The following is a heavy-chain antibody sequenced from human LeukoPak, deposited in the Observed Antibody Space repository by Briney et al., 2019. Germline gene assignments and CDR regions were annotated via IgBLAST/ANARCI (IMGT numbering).Heavy chain of an antibody. Sequence: SETLSLTCTVSGGSISSRNWWSWVRQPPGQGLEWIGEMYHSGSTNYNPSLKSRVTISVDTSKNHFSLKLSSVTAADTAVYYCARGPLTLGDKDAFDIWGQGTMVTVSS. V-gene: IGHV4-4*02. CDR2: MYHSGST. CDR1: GGSISSRNW. CDR3: ARGPLTLGDKDAFDI. J-gene: IGHJ3*02. D-gene: IGHD2-21*01.